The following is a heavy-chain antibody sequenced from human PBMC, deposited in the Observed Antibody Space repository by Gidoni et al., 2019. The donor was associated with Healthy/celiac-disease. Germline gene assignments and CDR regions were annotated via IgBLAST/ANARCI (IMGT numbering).Heavy chain of an antibody. J-gene: IGHJ3*01. V-gene: IGHV4-31*03. CDR1: GGPISSGGYY. D-gene: IGHD2-2*01. Sequence: QVQLQESGTGLVKPSQTLYLTCTVSGGPISSGGYYWSWIRQHPGKGLDWIGYIYYSGTTYYNPSLKSRVTLSVDTSKNQFSLKLSSVIAADTAVYYCARKPAALDAFDLWGQGTMVTVSS. CDR2: IYYSGTT. CDR3: ARKPAALDAFDL.